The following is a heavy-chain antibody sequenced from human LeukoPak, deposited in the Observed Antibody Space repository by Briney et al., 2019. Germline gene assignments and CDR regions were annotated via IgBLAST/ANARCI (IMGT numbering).Heavy chain of an antibody. CDR3: ARDDYDYVWGSYRSLFDY. Sequence: SVKVSCKASGGTFSSYAISWVRQAPGQGLEWMGGIIPIFGTANYAQKFQGRVTITADESASTAYMELSSLRSEDTAVYYCARDDYDYVWGSYRSLFDYWGQGTLVTVSS. CDR1: GGTFSSYA. D-gene: IGHD3-16*02. CDR2: IIPIFGTA. J-gene: IGHJ4*02. V-gene: IGHV1-69*13.